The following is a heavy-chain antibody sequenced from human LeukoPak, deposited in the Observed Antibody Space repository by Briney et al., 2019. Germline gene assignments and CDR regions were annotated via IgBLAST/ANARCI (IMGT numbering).Heavy chain of an antibody. Sequence: GASVKVSCTASGYTFTSYDINWVRQATGQGLEWMGWMNPNSGNTGYAQKFQGRVTMTRNTSISTAYMELSSLRSEDTAVYYCARMGFHYDILTGYYTAPYDYWGQGTLVTVSS. D-gene: IGHD3-9*01. CDR2: MNPNSGNT. CDR1: GYTFTSYD. J-gene: IGHJ4*02. CDR3: ARMGFHYDILTGYYTAPYDY. V-gene: IGHV1-8*01.